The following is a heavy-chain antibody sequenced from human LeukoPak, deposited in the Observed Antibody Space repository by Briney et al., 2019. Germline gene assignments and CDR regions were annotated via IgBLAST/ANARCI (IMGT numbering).Heavy chain of an antibody. CDR3: TRGSTRVWYDY. J-gene: IGHJ4*02. V-gene: IGHV3-73*01. CDR1: GFTFSGSA. D-gene: IGHD2-8*01. Sequence: PGGSLRLSCAASGFTFSGSAMHWVRQASGKGLEWVGRIRSKANSYATAYAASVKGRSTISRDDSKNTAYLQMNSLKTEDTAVYYCTRGSTRVWYDYWGQGTLVTVSS. CDR2: IRSKANSYAT.